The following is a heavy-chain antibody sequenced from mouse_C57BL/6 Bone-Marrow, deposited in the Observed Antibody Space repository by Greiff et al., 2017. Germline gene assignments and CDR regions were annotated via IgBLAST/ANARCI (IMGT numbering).Heavy chain of an antibody. D-gene: IGHD2-4*01. CDR1: GYTFTSYW. J-gene: IGHJ3*01. V-gene: IGHV1-59*01. CDR2: IDPSDSYT. CDR3: ARGLRRGGFAY. Sequence: VQLQQPGAELVRPGTSVKLSCKASGYTFTSYWMHWVKQRPGQGLEWIGVIDPSDSYTNYNQKFKGKATLTVDTSSSTAYMQLSSLTSEDSAVYYCARGLRRGGFAYWGQGTLVTVSA.